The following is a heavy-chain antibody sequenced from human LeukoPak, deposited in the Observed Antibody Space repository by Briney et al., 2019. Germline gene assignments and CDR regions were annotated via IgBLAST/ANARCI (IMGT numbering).Heavy chain of an antibody. V-gene: IGHV1-2*02. CDR2: INPNSGGT. D-gene: IGHD6-13*01. CDR3: ASHSSSRVSWI. CDR1: GYTFTGYY. Sequence: ASVNVSCKASGYTFTGYYIHWVRQAPGQGLEWMGWINPNSGGTKSAQRFQGRVTMSRDTSTSTAFMELSSLRSHDTAMYYCASHSSSRVSWIWGEGTMVTVSS. J-gene: IGHJ3*02.